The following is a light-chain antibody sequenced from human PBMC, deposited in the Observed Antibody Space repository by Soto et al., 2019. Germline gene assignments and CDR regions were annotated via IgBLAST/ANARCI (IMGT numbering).Light chain of an antibody. CDR1: SSDVGGYNY. Sequence: QSVLTQPPSASGSPGQSVTISCTGTSSDVGGYNYVSWYQQHPGKAHKLMIYEVTKRPSGVPDRFSGSKSGNTASLTVSGFQAEDEADYYCSSYAGSNSYVFGTGTKVTVL. V-gene: IGLV2-8*01. CDR3: SSYAGSNSYV. CDR2: EVT. J-gene: IGLJ1*01.